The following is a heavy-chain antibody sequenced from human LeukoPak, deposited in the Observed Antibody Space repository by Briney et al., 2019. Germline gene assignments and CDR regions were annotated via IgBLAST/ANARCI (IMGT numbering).Heavy chain of an antibody. CDR3: ARQPLEMATIFDH. CDR1: GGSISSSSYY. CDR2: IYYSGST. Sequence: SETLSLTCTVSGGSISSSSYYWGWIRQPPGKGLEWIGSIYYSGSTYYNPSLKSRVTISVDTSKNQFSLKLSSVTAADTAVYYCARQPLEMATIFDHWGQGTLVTVSS. V-gene: IGHV4-39*01. J-gene: IGHJ4*02. D-gene: IGHD5-24*01.